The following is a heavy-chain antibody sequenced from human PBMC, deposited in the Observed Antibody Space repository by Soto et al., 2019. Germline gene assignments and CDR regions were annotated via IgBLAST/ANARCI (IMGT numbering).Heavy chain of an antibody. CDR2: IYYSGST. D-gene: IGHD5-12*01. CDR3: ARPRLRAVYAFDI. Sequence: SGSLSLTCAVSGGSVSSCADYWTWIRQRPGKGLEWSGYIYYSGSTYYSPSLKSRLSISLDTSKNQFSLRLSSVTAADTAMYYCARPRLRAVYAFDIWGQGTMVPVS. V-gene: IGHV4-31*11. CDR1: GGSVSSCADY. J-gene: IGHJ3*02.